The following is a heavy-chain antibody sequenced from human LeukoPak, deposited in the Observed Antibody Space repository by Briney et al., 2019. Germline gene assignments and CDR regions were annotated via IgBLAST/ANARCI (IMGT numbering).Heavy chain of an antibody. Sequence: GGSLRLSCAASGFTFSSYAMSWVRQAPGKGLEWVSGISSSGFDTPYADSAKGRFTVSRDNSRNTLYLQMNSLRVEDTAIYYCARKDSGHNPFDFWGQGTLVTVSS. CDR2: ISSSGFDT. J-gene: IGHJ4*02. CDR3: ARKDSGHNPFDF. D-gene: IGHD1-14*01. V-gene: IGHV3-23*01. CDR1: GFTFSSYA.